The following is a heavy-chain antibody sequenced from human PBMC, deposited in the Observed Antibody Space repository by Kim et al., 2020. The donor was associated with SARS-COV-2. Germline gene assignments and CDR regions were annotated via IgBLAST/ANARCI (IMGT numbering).Heavy chain of an antibody. D-gene: IGHD5-18*01. J-gene: IGHJ4*02. Sequence: GGSLRLSCAASGFTFSSYAMHWVRQAPGKGLEWVAVISYDGSNKYYADSVKGRFTISRDNSKNTLYLQMNSLRAEDTAVYYCARVSVVDTAMDRDYWGQGTLVTVSS. CDR1: GFTFSSYA. CDR2: ISYDGSNK. V-gene: IGHV3-30*04. CDR3: ARVSVVDTAMDRDY.